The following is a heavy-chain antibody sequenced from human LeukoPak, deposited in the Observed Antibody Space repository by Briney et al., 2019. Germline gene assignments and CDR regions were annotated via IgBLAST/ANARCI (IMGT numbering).Heavy chain of an antibody. J-gene: IGHJ6*02. CDR2: IYYSGST. V-gene: IGHV4-59*01. Sequence: PSETLSLTCTVSGGSISSYYWSWIRQPPGKGLEWIGYIYYSGSTNYNPSLKSRVTISVDTSKNQFSLKLSSVTAADTAVYYCATGIAAGRFGVNYYYGRDVWGQGTTVTVSS. D-gene: IGHD6-13*01. CDR3: ATGIAAGRFGVNYYYGRDV. CDR1: GGSISSYY.